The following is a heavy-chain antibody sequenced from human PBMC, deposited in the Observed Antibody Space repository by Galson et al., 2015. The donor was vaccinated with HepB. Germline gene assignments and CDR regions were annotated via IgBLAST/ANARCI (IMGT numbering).Heavy chain of an antibody. J-gene: IGHJ5*02. CDR1: GFILRTYG. CDR3: AKDGGSGWLYSWFDP. CDR2: ISGSGDNT. Sequence: SLRLSCAASGFILRTYGMSWVRHKPGRGLDWVAGISGSGDNTNYADSVKGRFTISRDNSKNTIYLQMNSLRLEDTAVYYFAKDGGSGWLYSWFDPWGQGTLVTVSS. V-gene: IGHV3-23*01. D-gene: IGHD6-19*01.